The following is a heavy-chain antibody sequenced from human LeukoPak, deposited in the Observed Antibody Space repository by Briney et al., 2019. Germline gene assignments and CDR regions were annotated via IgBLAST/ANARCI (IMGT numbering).Heavy chain of an antibody. CDR1: GGSISSGSYY. CDR2: IYTSGST. V-gene: IGHV4-61*02. J-gene: IGHJ4*02. Sequence: SQTLSLTCTVSGGSISSGSYYWSWIRQPAGKGLEWIGRIYTSGSTNYNPSLKSRVTISVDTSKNQFSLKLSSVTAADTAVYYCARKSSYGGNLPFDYWGQGTLVTVSS. D-gene: IGHD4-23*01. CDR3: ARKSSYGGNLPFDY.